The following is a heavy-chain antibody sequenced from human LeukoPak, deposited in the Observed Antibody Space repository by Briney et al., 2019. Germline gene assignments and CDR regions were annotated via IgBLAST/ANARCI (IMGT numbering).Heavy chain of an antibody. CDR3: ARGLTGDHY. D-gene: IGHD3-9*01. CDR1: GFTFRSNW. Sequence: GGSLRLSCAASGFTFRSNWMHWVRQAPGKGLVWVSRINSDGSSTSYADSAKGRFTISRDNAKNTLYLQMNSLKAEDTAVYYCARGLTGDHYWGQGTLVTVSS. CDR2: INSDGSST. J-gene: IGHJ4*02. V-gene: IGHV3-74*01.